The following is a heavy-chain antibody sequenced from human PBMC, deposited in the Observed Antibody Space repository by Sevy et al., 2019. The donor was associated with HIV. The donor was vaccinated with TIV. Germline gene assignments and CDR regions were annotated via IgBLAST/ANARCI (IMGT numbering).Heavy chain of an antibody. CDR3: AKVWDSSGYYLNDAFDI. Sequence: GGSLRLSCAASGFTFSSYAMSWVRQAPGKGLEWVSAISGSGGSTYYADSVKGRFTISRDNSNNTLYLQMNSLRAEDTAVYYCAKVWDSSGYYLNDAFDIWGQGTMVTVSS. CDR2: ISGSGGST. CDR1: GFTFSSYA. D-gene: IGHD3-22*01. J-gene: IGHJ3*02. V-gene: IGHV3-23*01.